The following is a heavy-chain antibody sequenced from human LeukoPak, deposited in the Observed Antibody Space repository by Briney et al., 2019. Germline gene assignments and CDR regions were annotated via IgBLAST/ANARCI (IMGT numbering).Heavy chain of an antibody. CDR1: GGSISSSSYY. J-gene: IGHJ5*01. V-gene: IGHV4-39*07. D-gene: IGHD1-26*01. CDR3: ARGSGSYWWFDS. Sequence: PSETLSLTCTVSGGSISSSSYYWGWIRQPPGKGLEWIGSIYYSGSTYYNPSLKSRVTISVDTSKNQFSLKLSSVTAADTAVYYCARGSGSYWWFDSWGQGTLVTVSS. CDR2: IYYSGST.